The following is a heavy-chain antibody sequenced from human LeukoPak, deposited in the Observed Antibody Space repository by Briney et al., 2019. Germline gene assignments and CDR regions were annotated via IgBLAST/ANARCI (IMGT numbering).Heavy chain of an antibody. CDR3: VKGRFTYYGD. Sequence: GGSLRLSCAASGFTYDYSDMTGVRQAPEKGLEWVSTINTGDITFYANSVKGRFTISRDNSKNALFLQMNSLRAEDTAIYYCVKGRFTYYGDWGRRTLVTVSS. CDR1: GFTYDYSD. D-gene: IGHD3-3*01. J-gene: IGHJ1*01. V-gene: IGHV3-23*01. CDR2: INTGDIT.